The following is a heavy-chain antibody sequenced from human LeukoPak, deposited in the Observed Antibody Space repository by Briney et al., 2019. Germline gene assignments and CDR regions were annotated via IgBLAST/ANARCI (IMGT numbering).Heavy chain of an antibody. CDR3: AKDIGCSGGTCYFPNYFDY. CDR2: ISWNSGNI. D-gene: IGHD2-15*01. CDR1: GFTFDDYA. J-gene: IGHJ4*02. Sequence: PGGSLRLSCAASGFTFDDYAMHWVRQAPGKGLEWVSGISWNSGNIGYADSVKGRFTISRDNAKNSLYLQMNSLRTEDTAFYFCAKDIGCSGGTCYFPNYFDYWGQGTLVTVSS. V-gene: IGHV3-9*01.